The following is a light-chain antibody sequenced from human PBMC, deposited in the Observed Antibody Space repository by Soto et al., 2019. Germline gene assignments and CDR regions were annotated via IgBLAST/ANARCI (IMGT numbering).Light chain of an antibody. CDR1: QGISNS. CDR3: QEYHSPPFT. J-gene: IGKJ3*01. Sequence: DIQMTQSPSSLSASVGDRVTITCRASQGISNSLAWYQQKPGKVPELLIYAASTLQSGVPSRFSGSGFGTDFSLTISSLHSEDVATYYCQEYHSPPFTFGPWTKVDIK. V-gene: IGKV1-27*01. CDR2: AAS.